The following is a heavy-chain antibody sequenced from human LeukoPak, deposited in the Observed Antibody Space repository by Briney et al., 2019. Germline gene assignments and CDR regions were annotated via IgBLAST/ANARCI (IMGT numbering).Heavy chain of an antibody. CDR2: IRSRIYGGAP. CDR1: GFTFRDYG. J-gene: IGHJ4*02. CDR3: ARGQTVSGAKYYFDF. V-gene: IGHV3-49*04. Sequence: GGSLRLSCLTSGFTFRDYGLGWVRQAPGMGLEWVSFIRSRIYGGAPEYAASVRGRFSVSRDDSESIAYLQMNNLNSEDTAVYYCARGQTVSGAKYYFDFWSPGTLVTVSS. D-gene: IGHD3-10*01.